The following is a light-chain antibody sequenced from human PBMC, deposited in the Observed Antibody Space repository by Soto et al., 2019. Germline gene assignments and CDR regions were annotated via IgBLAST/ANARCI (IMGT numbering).Light chain of an antibody. J-gene: IGKJ1*01. CDR1: QSITRSY. CDR3: QQYSSSPET. Sequence: EIVLTQSPGTLSLSPGERVTLSCRASQSITRSYIAWYQQKPGQAPRLLIYDASSRATGIPDRFGGSGSGTDFTLTISRLEPEDFAVYYCQQYSSSPETFGQGTKVDIK. V-gene: IGKV3-20*01. CDR2: DAS.